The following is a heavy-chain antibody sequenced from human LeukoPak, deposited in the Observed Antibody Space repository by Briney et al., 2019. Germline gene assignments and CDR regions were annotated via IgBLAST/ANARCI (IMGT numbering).Heavy chain of an antibody. D-gene: IGHD3-22*01. CDR3: ARDRPKYYYDSSGYDDY. J-gene: IGHJ4*02. CDR2: ISSSSYI. V-gene: IGHV3-21*01. Sequence: GGSLRLSCAASGFTSSSYSMNWVRQAPGKGLEWVSSISSSSYIYYEDSVKGRFSISRDNAKNSLYLQMNSLRAEDTAVYYCARDRPKYYYDSSGYDDYWGQGTLVTVSS. CDR1: GFTSSSYS.